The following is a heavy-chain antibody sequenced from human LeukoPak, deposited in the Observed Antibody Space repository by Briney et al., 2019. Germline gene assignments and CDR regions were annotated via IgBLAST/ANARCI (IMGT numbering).Heavy chain of an antibody. V-gene: IGHV3-23*01. D-gene: IGHD6-6*01. J-gene: IGHJ6*03. CDR3: ARVIIPVLAARPYYYMDV. CDR2: ISGSGGTT. Sequence: GGSLRLSWAASGFTFSSYAMTWVRQAPGKGLEWISAISGSGGTTYYADSVKGRFTISRDNSKNTLYLQMNSLRAEDTALYYCARVIIPVLAARPYYYMDVWGKGTTVTVSS. CDR1: GFTFSSYA.